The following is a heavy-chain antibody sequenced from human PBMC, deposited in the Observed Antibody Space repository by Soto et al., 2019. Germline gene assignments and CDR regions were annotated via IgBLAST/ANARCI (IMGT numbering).Heavy chain of an antibody. CDR1: GASISSYY. J-gene: IGHJ4*02. CDR3: ATEKSGSPGDS. D-gene: IGHD3-10*01. CDR2: IYHNGNT. V-gene: IGHV4-59*01. Sequence: RSLTCTVSGASISSYYWSWIRQPPGEGLEWIAYIYHNGNTNYNPSLMNRVTISLDTSRNQFSLSLSSVTAADTAVYYCATEKSGSPGDSWGQGVLVTVSS.